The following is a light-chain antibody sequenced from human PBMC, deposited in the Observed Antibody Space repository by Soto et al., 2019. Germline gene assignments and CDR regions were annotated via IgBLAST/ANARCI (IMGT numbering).Light chain of an antibody. J-gene: IGKJ1*01. V-gene: IGKV1-5*03. CDR1: QSIGSW. CDR3: QHYNTYPWT. CDR2: KAS. Sequence: IQMTQSPSILSASVGDRVTITCRASQSIGSWLAWYQQKPGKAPNLLIHKASHLESGVPSRFSGSGSGTEFTLTISSLQPGDFATYYCQHYNTYPWTFGQGTKVDIK.